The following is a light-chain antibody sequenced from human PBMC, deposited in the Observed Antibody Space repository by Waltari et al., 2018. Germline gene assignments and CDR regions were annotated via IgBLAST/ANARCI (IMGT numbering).Light chain of an antibody. J-gene: IGLJ2*01. CDR3: SSYTSSSTYVV. Sequence: QSALTQPASVSGSPGQSNTISRTGTSSDVGVYNYVSWYQQHPGKAPKLMIYEVSNLPSGVSNRFSGSKSGNTASLTISGLQAEDEADYYCSSYTSSSTYVVFGGGTKLTVL. V-gene: IGLV2-14*01. CDR1: SSDVGVYNY. CDR2: EVS.